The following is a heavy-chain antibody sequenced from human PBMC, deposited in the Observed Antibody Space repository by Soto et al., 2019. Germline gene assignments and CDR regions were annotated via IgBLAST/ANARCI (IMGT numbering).Heavy chain of an antibody. Sequence: QVQLQESGPGLVKPSQTLSLTCTVSGGSISSGCYYWSWIRQHPGNGLECIGYIYYSGSTYYNPSLQCRVTISVDTYKNQCSLKLRSVTAADTAVYYCARDVGYSGYDLGGYYGLDVGGKGPTVTVSS. V-gene: IGHV4-31*03. CDR1: GGSISSGCYY. CDR3: ARDVGYSGYDLGGYYGLDV. J-gene: IGHJ6*04. D-gene: IGHD5-12*01. CDR2: IYYSGST.